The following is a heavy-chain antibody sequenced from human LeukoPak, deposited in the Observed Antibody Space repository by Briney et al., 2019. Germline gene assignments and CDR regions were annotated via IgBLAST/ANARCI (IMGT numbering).Heavy chain of an antibody. V-gene: IGHV3-30*02. Sequence: GGSLRLSCAASGFTFRNYGMHWVRQATGKGLEWVSFIWSDGNNRFYADSVKGRFTISRDNSKNMLYLQMDTLRAEDTALYYCAKDPGASVSGFYMDVWGKGTTVIVSS. CDR1: GFTFRNYG. J-gene: IGHJ6*03. CDR2: IWSDGNNR. CDR3: AKDPGASVSGFYMDV. D-gene: IGHD2-8*02.